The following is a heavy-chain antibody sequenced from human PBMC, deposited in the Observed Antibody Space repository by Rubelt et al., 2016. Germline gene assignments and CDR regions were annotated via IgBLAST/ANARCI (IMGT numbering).Heavy chain of an antibody. CDR3: AKGERYCGGDCSPDY. Sequence: ADSVKGRFTISRDNSKNTLYLQMNSLRAEDTAVYYCAKGERYCGGDCSPDYWGQGTLVTVSP. V-gene: IGHV3-30*02. J-gene: IGHJ4*02. D-gene: IGHD2-21*02.